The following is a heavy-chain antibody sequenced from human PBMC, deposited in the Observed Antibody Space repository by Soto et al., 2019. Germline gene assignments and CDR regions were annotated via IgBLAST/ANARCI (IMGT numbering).Heavy chain of an antibody. CDR1: GGSISSYY. CDR2: IYYSGST. Sequence: QVQLQESGPGLVKPSETLSLTCTVSGGSISSYYWSWIRQPPGKGLEWIGYIYYSGSTNYNPSLKSRVTMSVKTSKNRVSLKLSSVTAADTAVYYCARRGAAAGKTSFDYWGQGTLVTVSS. D-gene: IGHD6-13*01. CDR3: ARRGAAAGKTSFDY. V-gene: IGHV4-59*08. J-gene: IGHJ4*02.